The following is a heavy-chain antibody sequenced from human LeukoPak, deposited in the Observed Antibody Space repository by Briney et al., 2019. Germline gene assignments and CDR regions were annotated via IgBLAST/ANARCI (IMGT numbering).Heavy chain of an antibody. CDR1: GYTFTSYD. D-gene: IGHD4-11*01. CDR2: MNPNSGNT. Sequence: ASVKVSCKASGYTFTSYDINWVRQATAQGREGMGWMNPNSGNTGYAQKFQGRVTMTRNTSISTAYMELSSLRSEDTAVYYCARVTTKRRHTFDYWGQGTLVTAS. V-gene: IGHV1-8*01. J-gene: IGHJ4*02. CDR3: ARVTTKRRHTFDY.